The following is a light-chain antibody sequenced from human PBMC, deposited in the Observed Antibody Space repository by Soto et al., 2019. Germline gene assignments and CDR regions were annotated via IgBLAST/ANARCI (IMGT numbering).Light chain of an antibody. CDR2: GAS. V-gene: IGKV3-15*01. CDR3: QQYNNWPPIT. J-gene: IGKJ5*01. Sequence: EIVLTQSPGSLSLSPGERATLSCRAIQSVSSIYLAWFQQKPGQSPRLLIYGASTRATGIPARFSGSGSGTEFTLTISSLQSEDFAVYYCQQYNNWPPITFGQGTRLEIK. CDR1: QSVSSIY.